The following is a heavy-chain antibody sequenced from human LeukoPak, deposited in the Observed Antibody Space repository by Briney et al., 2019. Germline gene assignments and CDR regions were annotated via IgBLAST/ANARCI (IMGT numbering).Heavy chain of an antibody. CDR2: FDPEDGET. D-gene: IGHD3-22*01. Sequence: ASVKVSCKVSGYTLTELFMHWVRQAPGKGLEWMGGFDPEDGETIYAQKFQGRVTMTEDTSTDTAYMELSSLRSEDTAVYYCATGFTMIYSFDYWGQGTLVTVSS. V-gene: IGHV1-24*01. J-gene: IGHJ4*02. CDR3: ATGFTMIYSFDY. CDR1: GYTLTELF.